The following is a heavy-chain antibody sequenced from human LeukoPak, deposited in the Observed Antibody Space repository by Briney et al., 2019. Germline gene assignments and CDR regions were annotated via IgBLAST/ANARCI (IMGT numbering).Heavy chain of an antibody. CDR3: ARPSPGWLGYDAFDI. Sequence: SQTLSLTCTVSGGSISSGSYYWRWIRQPAGKGLEWIGRIYTSGSTNYNPSLKSRVTISVDTSKNQFSLKLSSVTAADTAVYYCARPSPGWLGYDAFDIWGQGTMVTVSS. CDR2: IYTSGST. J-gene: IGHJ3*02. D-gene: IGHD6-19*01. V-gene: IGHV4-61*02. CDR1: GGSISSGSYY.